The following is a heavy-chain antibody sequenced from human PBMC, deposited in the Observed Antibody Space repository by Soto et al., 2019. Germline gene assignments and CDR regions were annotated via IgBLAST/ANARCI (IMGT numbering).Heavy chain of an antibody. CDR3: ASVDYGDY. J-gene: IGHJ4*02. D-gene: IGHD3-16*01. Sequence: QVQLVQSGAEVKKPGASVKVSCKASGYTFSDYAMHWVRQAPGQRLEWMGWINAGTGHTTYEQKFQGRVTITRDTSASTAYMELSSLRSEDTAVYYCASVDYGDYWGQGTLVTVSS. CDR1: GYTFSDYA. V-gene: IGHV1-3*01. CDR2: INAGTGHT.